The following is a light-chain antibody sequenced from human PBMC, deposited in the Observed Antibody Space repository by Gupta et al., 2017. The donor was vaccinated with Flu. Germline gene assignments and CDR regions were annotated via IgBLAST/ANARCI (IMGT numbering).Light chain of an antibody. CDR3: QQYGLSPKT. CDR2: GAS. V-gene: IGKV3-20*01. J-gene: IGKJ1*01. Sequence: GTLSVSPGERATLSCRASQSVSSNYLAWYQQKPGQSPRLLIYGASTRATGIPDRFSGSGSGTDFTLTISRLEPEDFAVYYCQQYGLSPKTFGQGTKVEVK. CDR1: QSVSSNY.